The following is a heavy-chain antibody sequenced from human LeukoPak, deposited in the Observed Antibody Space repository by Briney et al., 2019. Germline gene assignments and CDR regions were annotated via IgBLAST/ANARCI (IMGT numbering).Heavy chain of an antibody. D-gene: IGHD6-13*01. Sequence: LTGGSLRLSCAASGFTFSSYAMHWVRQAPGKGLEYVSAISSNGGSTYYANSVKGRFTISRDNSKNTLYLQMGSLRAEYMAVYYCARAPITSYSSSWYYFDYWGQGTLVTVSS. CDR3: ARAPITSYSSSWYYFDY. J-gene: IGHJ4*02. CDR1: GFTFSSYA. CDR2: ISSNGGST. V-gene: IGHV3-64*01.